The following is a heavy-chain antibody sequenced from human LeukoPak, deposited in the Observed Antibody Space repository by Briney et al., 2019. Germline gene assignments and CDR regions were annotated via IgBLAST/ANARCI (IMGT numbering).Heavy chain of an antibody. CDR2: IYYSGIT. CDR1: GGSISSYY. V-gene: IGHV4-59*01. Sequence: SETLSLTCTVSGGSISSYYCNWIRQLPGKGLEWIGYIYYSGITNYNPSLKSRVTMSVDTSKNQFSLKLTSVTAADTAVYYCARVLLSSGYSTWGQGTLVTVSS. CDR3: ARVLLSSGYST. J-gene: IGHJ5*02. D-gene: IGHD3-22*01.